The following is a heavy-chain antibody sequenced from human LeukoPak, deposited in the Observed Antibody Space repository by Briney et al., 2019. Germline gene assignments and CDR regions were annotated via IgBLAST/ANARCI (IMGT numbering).Heavy chain of an antibody. V-gene: IGHV1-46*01. CDR3: ARRGSWSLFNDAFDI. D-gene: IGHD6-13*01. Sequence: ASVKVSCTASGYTFTSYYMHWVRQPPGQGLEWMGIINPSGGSTSYAQKLQGRVTMTTDTSTSTAYMELRSLRSDDTAVYYCARRGSWSLFNDAFDIWGQGTMVTVSS. CDR2: INPSGGST. J-gene: IGHJ3*02. CDR1: GYTFTSYY.